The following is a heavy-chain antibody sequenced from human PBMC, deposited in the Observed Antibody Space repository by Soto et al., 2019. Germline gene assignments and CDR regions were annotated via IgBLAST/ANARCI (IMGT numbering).Heavy chain of an antibody. CDR2: INSDGTKT. J-gene: IGHJ5*02. Sequence: EVQLVESGGTLVQPGGSLRLSCAASGFTFNTYWMHWVRQAPGKGLVWVSRINSDGTKTTYADSVKGRFTISRDNAKNTVYLQMSRLRAEDTAMYYCATVATKSYNWLDPWGQGTLVTVSS. CDR3: ATVATKSYNWLDP. CDR1: GFTFNTYW. V-gene: IGHV3-74*01. D-gene: IGHD5-12*01.